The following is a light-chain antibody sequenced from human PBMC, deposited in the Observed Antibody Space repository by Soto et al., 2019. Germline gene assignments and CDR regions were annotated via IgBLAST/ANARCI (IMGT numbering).Light chain of an antibody. CDR3: QQSYSTPPK. J-gene: IGKJ1*01. Sequence: DIQMTQSPSSLSASVGDRVTITCLASQSISSYLNWYQQKPGKAPKLLIYAASSLQSGVPSRFSGSGSGTDFTLTISSLQPEDFATYYCQQSYSTPPKFGQGTKVDI. CDR2: AAS. CDR1: QSISSY. V-gene: IGKV1-39*01.